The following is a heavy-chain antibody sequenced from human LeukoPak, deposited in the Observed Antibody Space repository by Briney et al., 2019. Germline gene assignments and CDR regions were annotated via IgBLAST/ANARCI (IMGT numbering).Heavy chain of an antibody. J-gene: IGHJ5*02. CDR3: ASGPIYCSSTSCYNRGWFDP. D-gene: IGHD2-2*02. V-gene: IGHV4-59*01. Sequence: PSETLSLTCTVSGGSISSYYRSWIRQPPGKGLEWIGYIYYSGSTNYNPSLKSRVTISVDTSKNQFSLKLSSVTAADTAVYYCASGPIYCSSTSCYNRGWFDPWGREPWSPSPQ. CDR2: IYYSGST. CDR1: GGSISSYY.